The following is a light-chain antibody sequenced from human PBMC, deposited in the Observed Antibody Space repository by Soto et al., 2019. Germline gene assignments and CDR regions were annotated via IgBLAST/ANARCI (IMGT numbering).Light chain of an antibody. V-gene: IGLV2-14*01. CDR2: DVS. Sequence: QSVLTQPASVSGSPGQSIAISCTGTSSDIGAWDYVSWYQQHPGKAPKLMIYDVSNRPSGVSNRFSGSKSGYTASLTISGLQPEDEADYYCSSHTTTDSHVFGTGNKVTVL. CDR1: SSDIGAWDY. CDR3: SSHTTTDSHV. J-gene: IGLJ1*01.